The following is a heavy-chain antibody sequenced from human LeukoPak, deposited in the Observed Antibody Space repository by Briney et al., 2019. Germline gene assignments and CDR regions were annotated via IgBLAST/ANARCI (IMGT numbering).Heavy chain of an antibody. CDR2: IYYSGST. Sequence: SETLSLTCTVSGGSISSSSYYWGWIRQPPGKGLGWIGSIYYSGSTYYNPSLKSRVTISVDTSKNQFSLKLSSVTAAATAVYYCARHLVRSYYDSSGKPQYYFDYWGQGTLVTVSS. CDR3: ARHLVRSYYDSSGKPQYYFDY. J-gene: IGHJ4*02. D-gene: IGHD3-22*01. CDR1: GGSISSSSYY. V-gene: IGHV4-39*01.